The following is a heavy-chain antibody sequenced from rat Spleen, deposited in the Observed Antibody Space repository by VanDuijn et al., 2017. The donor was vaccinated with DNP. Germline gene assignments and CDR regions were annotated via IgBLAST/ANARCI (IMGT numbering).Heavy chain of an antibody. D-gene: IGHD4-3*01. CDR1: GFTFSDYY. J-gene: IGHJ4*01. CDR2: ISYEGSST. CDR3: ATSGGA. V-gene: IGHV5-7*01. Sequence: EVQLVESGGDLVQPGRSLKLSCAASGFTFSDYYMAWVRQAPTKGLEWVATISYEGSSTYYGDSVKGRFTISRDNAKSTLYLQMDSLRSEDTATYYCATSGGAWGQGTSVTVSS.